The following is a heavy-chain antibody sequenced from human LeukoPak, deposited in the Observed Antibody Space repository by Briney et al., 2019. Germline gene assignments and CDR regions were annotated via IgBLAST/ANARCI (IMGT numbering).Heavy chain of an antibody. CDR2: IYYSGST. CDR1: GFTFSTYE. D-gene: IGHD3-22*01. Sequence: GSLRLSCAAPGFTFSTYEMNWVRQAPGKGLEWIGYIYYSGSTNYNPSLKSRVTISVDTSKNQFSLKLSSVTAADTAVYYCARGGDREVEVGSFDYWGQGTLVTVSS. CDR3: ARGGDREVEVGSFDY. V-gene: IGHV4-59*01. J-gene: IGHJ4*02.